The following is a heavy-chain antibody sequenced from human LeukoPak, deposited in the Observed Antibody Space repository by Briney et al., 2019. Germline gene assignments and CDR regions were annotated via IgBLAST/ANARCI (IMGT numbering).Heavy chain of an antibody. CDR2: TYYRSKWYN. Sequence: SQTLSLTCAISGDSVPSNSASWHWIRQSPSRGLQWLGRTYYRSKWYNDYAVSVKSRVTISPDTSKNQFSLQLNSVTPEDTAVYYCARGGTGWHFDYWGQGTLVTVSS. V-gene: IGHV6-1*01. J-gene: IGHJ4*02. D-gene: IGHD6-19*01. CDR1: GDSVPSNSAS. CDR3: ARGGTGWHFDY.